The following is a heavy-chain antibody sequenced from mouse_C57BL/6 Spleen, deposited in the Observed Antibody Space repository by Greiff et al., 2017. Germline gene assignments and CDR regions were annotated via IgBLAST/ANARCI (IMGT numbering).Heavy chain of an antibody. J-gene: IGHJ4*01. D-gene: IGHD2-2*01. CDR1: GYTFTSYT. CDR3: ARDGYDPLYAMDD. Sequence: LQESGAELARPGASVKMSCKASGYTFTSYTMHWVKQRPGQGLEWIGYINPSSGYTKYNQKFKDKATLTADKSSSTAYMQLSSLTSEDSAVYYCARDGYDPLYAMDDWGQGTSVTVSS. V-gene: IGHV1-4*01. CDR2: INPSSGYT.